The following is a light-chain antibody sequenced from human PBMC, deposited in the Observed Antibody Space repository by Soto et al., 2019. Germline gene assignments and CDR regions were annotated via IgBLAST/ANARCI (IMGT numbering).Light chain of an antibody. CDR3: AAWDGSLRAVV. J-gene: IGLJ3*02. CDR2: LNT. CDR1: RSNIGTYT. Sequence: QSLLTQSPSASGTPGQTVTISCSGSRSNIGTYTVNWYQHLPGTAPTLLIYLNTQRPSGVPDRFSGSKSGTSASLAISGLQSEDEADYYCAAWDGSLRAVVFGGGTKLTVL. V-gene: IGLV1-44*01.